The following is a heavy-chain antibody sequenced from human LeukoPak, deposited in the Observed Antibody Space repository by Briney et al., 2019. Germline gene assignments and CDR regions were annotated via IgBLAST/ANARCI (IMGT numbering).Heavy chain of an antibody. V-gene: IGHV4-39*01. CDR3: ARHRGDILTGYSAHFDY. D-gene: IGHD3-9*01. CDR2: IYYSGST. Sequence: SETLSLTCTVSGGSISSSSYYWGPTPPPPGKGPECIGSIYYSGSTYYNPSLKSRVTISVDTSKNQFSLKLSSVTAADTAVYYCARHRGDILTGYSAHFDYWGQGTLVTVSS. CDR1: GGSISSSSYY. J-gene: IGHJ4*02.